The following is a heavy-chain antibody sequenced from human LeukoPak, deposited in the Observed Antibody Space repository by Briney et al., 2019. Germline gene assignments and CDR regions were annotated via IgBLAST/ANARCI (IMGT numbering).Heavy chain of an antibody. CDR3: AKAQGVATIWSHDY. V-gene: IGHV3-23*01. Sequence: GGSLRLSCAASGFTFSSYGMSWVRQAPGKGLEWVSAISGSGGSTYYADSVKGRFTISRDNSKNTLYLQMNSLRAEDTAVYYCAKAQGVATIWSHDYWGQGTLVTVSS. CDR1: GFTFSSYG. D-gene: IGHD5-12*01. CDR2: ISGSGGST. J-gene: IGHJ4*02.